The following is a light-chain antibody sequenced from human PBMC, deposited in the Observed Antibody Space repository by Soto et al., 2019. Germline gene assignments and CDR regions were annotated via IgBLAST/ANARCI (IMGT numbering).Light chain of an antibody. V-gene: IGKV1-5*01. J-gene: IGKJ5*01. Sequence: DIQMTQSPSTLSASVGDRVTITCRASQSILSWLAWYQHKPGKAPKLLIYDASSLESGVPSRFSGSRSGTEFTLTISSLQPDDIATYYCQQFSNYPHVFGQGTRLEIK. CDR3: QQFSNYPHV. CDR2: DAS. CDR1: QSILSW.